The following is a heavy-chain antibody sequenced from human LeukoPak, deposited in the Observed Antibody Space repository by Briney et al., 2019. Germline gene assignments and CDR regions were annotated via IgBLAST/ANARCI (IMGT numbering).Heavy chain of an antibody. CDR3: AKGLGKVLTDSNYVDD. J-gene: IGHJ4*02. CDR2: ISDNGSTT. Sequence: GGSLRLSCAASGFTFSSYAMSWVRQAPGKGLEWVAAISDNGSTTYYADSVKGRFTISRDNSKNTLYLHMNSRRAEDTAVYYWAKGLGKVLTDSNYVDDWGQGTLVTVSS. D-gene: IGHD3-10*01. CDR1: GFTFSSYA. V-gene: IGHV3-23*01.